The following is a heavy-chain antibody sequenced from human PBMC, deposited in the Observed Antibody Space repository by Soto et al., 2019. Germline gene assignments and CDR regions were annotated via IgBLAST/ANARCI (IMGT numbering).Heavy chain of an antibody. CDR2: ISAAGDP. V-gene: IGHV3-13*05. CDR1: GFTFRNYD. J-gene: IGHJ6*02. CDR3: ARTDRDFYGLDV. Sequence: EVQLVESGGGLVQPGGSLRLYCEASGFTFRNYDMHWVRQGTGKGLEWVAGISAAGDPDYADSVEGRFTISRENAQNSFFLQTNSLRVVDTAVYYCARTDRDFYGLDVWGQGTTVIVSS.